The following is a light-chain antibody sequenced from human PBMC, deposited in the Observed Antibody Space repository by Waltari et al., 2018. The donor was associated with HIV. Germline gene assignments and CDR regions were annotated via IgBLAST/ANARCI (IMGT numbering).Light chain of an antibody. V-gene: IGLV7-46*01. CDR1: TATVTSGNH. Sequence: QAVVTQEPSLTVSPGGTVTLTCGTSTATVTSGNHPSWLQQKTGKAPKTLIYDLNNKHSWTPARFSGSLLGGKAALTLSGAQPEDEAKYYCLLSYAGARPVVFGGGTQLTVL. CDR2: DLN. CDR3: LLSYAGARPVV. J-gene: IGLJ2*01.